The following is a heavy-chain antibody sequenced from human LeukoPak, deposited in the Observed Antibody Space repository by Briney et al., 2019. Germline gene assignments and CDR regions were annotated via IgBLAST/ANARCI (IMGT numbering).Heavy chain of an antibody. Sequence: ASVKVSCKASEYTFSSYDIHWVRPATGQGLEWMGWMNPNSGNTDYAQKFQGRVTMTRKTSISTAYMGQSSLKSVDTAVDWCVGSYRYSSGDWYFHLWGRGTLVTVSS. CDR1: EYTFSSYD. D-gene: IGHD5-18*01. CDR3: VGSYRYSSGDWYFHL. J-gene: IGHJ2*01. CDR2: MNPNSGNT. V-gene: IGHV1-8*01.